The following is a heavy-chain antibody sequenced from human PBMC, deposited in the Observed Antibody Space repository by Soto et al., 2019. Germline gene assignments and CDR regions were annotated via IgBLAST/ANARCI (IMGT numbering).Heavy chain of an antibody. Sequence: GASVKVSCKASGGTFSSYAISWVRQAPGQGLEWMGGIIPIFGTANYAQKFQGRVTITADESTSTVYMELSSLRSEDTAVYYCASFSEGCLEWYPLDYYGMDVWGQGTTVTVSS. J-gene: IGHJ6*02. V-gene: IGHV1-69*13. D-gene: IGHD3-3*01. CDR2: IIPIFGTA. CDR3: ASFSEGCLEWYPLDYYGMDV. CDR1: GGTFSSYA.